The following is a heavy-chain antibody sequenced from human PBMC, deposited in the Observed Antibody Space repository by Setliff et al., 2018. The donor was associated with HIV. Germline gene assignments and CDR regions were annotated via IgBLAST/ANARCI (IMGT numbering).Heavy chain of an antibody. V-gene: IGHV3-49*04. Sequence: GGSLRLSCAASGFNVSPYTLTWVRRAPGKGLEWVGFIRSKPYGGSPEYAASVKGRFTISRDDSISTAYLQMYSLEIEDTAVYYCARVGYSDYLYYYYYMDVWGKGTTVTVSS. CDR1: GFNVSPYT. CDR2: IRSKPYGGSP. D-gene: IGHD4-17*01. CDR3: ARVGYSDYLYYYYYMDV. J-gene: IGHJ6*03.